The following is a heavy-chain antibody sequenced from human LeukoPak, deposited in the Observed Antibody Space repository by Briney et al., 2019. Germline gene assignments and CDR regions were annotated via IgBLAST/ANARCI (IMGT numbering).Heavy chain of an antibody. J-gene: IGHJ4*02. D-gene: IGHD6-19*01. CDR3: ARDYSGWSRDY. CDR1: RFSFSSYS. CDR2: IDWSSTYT. Sequence: PGGSLRLSCADSRFSFSSYSMNWVRQAPGKGLEWVSSIDWSSTYTYYADSVKGRFTISRDNAKNSLYLQMNNLRAEDTAVYYCARDYSGWSRDYWGQGTLVTVSS. V-gene: IGHV3-21*01.